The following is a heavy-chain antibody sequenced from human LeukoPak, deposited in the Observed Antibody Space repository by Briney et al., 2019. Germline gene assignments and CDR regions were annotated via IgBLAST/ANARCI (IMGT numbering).Heavy chain of an antibody. CDR3: ARDEVRGVKGTYNWFDP. D-gene: IGHD3-10*01. CDR1: GFTFSSYE. Sequence: PGGSLRLSCAASGFTFSSYEMNWVRQAPGRGLEWVSYISSSGSTIYYADSVKGRFTISRDNAKNSLYLQMNSLRAEDTAVYYCARDEVRGVKGTYNWFDPWGQGTLVTVSS. J-gene: IGHJ5*02. CDR2: ISSSGSTI. V-gene: IGHV3-48*03.